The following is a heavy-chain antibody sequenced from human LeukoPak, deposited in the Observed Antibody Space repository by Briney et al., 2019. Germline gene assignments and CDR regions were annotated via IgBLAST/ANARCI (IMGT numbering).Heavy chain of an antibody. D-gene: IGHD2-15*01. V-gene: IGHV3-23*01. J-gene: IGHJ6*02. CDR1: GFTFSSYA. CDR3: AKGGGYCSGGSCYSFYYYYGMDV. Sequence: GGSLRLSCAASGFTFSSYAMSWVRQAPGKGLEWVSAISGSGGSTYYADSVKGRSTISRDNSKNTLYLQMNSLRAEDTAVYYCAKGGGYCSGGSCYSFYYYYGMDVWGQGTTVTVSS. CDR2: ISGSGGST.